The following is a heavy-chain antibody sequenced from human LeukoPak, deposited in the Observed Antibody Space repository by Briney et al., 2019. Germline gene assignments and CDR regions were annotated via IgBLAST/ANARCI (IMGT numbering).Heavy chain of an antibody. D-gene: IGHD5-18*01. Sequence: ASVKVSCKASGYSFTSNGISWVRQAPGQGLEWMGWINTYNGNTNYAQKFQGRVAMTTDTSTSTAYMELRSLRSEDTAVYYCARDRDTAMAEGWGQGTLVTVSS. CDR2: INTYNGNT. CDR1: GYSFTSNG. V-gene: IGHV1-18*01. CDR3: ARDRDTAMAEG. J-gene: IGHJ4*02.